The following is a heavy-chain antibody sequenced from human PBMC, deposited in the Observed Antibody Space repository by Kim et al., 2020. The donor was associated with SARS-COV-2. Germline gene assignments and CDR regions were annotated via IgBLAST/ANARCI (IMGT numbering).Heavy chain of an antibody. J-gene: IGHJ6*02. Sequence: GGSLRLSCAASGFTFDDYAMHWVRQAPGKGLEWVSLISGDGGSTYYADSVKGRFTISRDNSKNSLYLQMNSLRTEDTALYYCAKLLEMATNYYYYGMDVWGQGTTVTVSS. CDR2: ISGDGGST. V-gene: IGHV3-43*02. CDR3: AKLLEMATNYYYYGMDV. D-gene: IGHD5-12*01. CDR1: GFTFDDYA.